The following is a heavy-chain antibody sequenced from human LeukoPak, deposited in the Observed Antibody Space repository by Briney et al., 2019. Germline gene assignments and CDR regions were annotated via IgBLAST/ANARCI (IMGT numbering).Heavy chain of an antibody. Sequence: PGGSLRLSCTASGFTFSNYAMSWARQAPGKGLEWISGISGSGGNTYYADSVKGRFTISRDTSKNTLFLQMNRLRGEDTAVYYCAKPGDGCSGGSCYYFDYWGQGTLVTVSS. D-gene: IGHD2-15*01. CDR1: GFTFSNYA. CDR2: ISGSGGNT. CDR3: AKPGDGCSGGSCYYFDY. J-gene: IGHJ4*02. V-gene: IGHV3-23*01.